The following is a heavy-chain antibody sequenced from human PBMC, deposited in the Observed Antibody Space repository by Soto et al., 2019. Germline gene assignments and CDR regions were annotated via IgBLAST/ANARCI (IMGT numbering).Heavy chain of an antibody. V-gene: IGHV3-23*01. CDR2: ISGTGGNT. CDR1: GFTFSTYA. Sequence: GGSLRLSCAASGFTFSTYAMNWVRQAPGKGLEWVSAISGTGGNTYYADSVKGRFTISRDNSKNTLYLQMNSLRAEDTAEYFCAKLEATISPHFDYWGQGTLVTVSS. CDR3: AKLEATISPHFDY. J-gene: IGHJ4*02.